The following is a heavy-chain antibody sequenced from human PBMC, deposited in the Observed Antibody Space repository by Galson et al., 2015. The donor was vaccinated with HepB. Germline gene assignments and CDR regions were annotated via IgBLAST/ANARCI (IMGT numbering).Heavy chain of an antibody. CDR3: AKVQPRKNDGWYDSAWGEIDS. J-gene: IGHJ4*02. D-gene: IGHD6-19*01. Sequence: SLRLSCAPTGFTFDYYAMTWVRRAPGKGLEWVSGISPSGDMSFVANSVRGRFTISRDNSNNVLYLHMKGLRVEDTALYYCAKVQPRKNDGWYDSAWGEIDSWGQGTLVSVSS. CDR2: ISPSGDMS. V-gene: IGHV3-23*01. CDR1: GFTFDYYA.